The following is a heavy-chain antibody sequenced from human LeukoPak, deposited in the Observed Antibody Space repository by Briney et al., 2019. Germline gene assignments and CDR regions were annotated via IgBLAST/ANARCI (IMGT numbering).Heavy chain of an antibody. CDR2: IWYDGSNK. J-gene: IGHJ4*02. CDR1: GFTFSDYG. D-gene: IGHD3-22*01. Sequence: GRSLRLSCAASGFTFSDYGMHWVRQAPGKGLEWVAVIWYDGSNKYYADSVKGRFTISRDNSKNTLYLQMNSLRAEDTAVYYCAKDQTYYYDSSGQWDPYYFDYWGQGTLVTVSS. CDR3: AKDQTYYYDSSGQWDPYYFDY. V-gene: IGHV3-33*06.